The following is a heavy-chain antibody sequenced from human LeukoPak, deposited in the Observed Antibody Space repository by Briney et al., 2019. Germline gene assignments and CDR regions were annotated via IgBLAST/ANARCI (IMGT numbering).Heavy chain of an antibody. J-gene: IGHJ5*02. CDR3: MRLAVATPGVDP. CDR1: GFPLSVFE. CDR2: ISSSGTTT. D-gene: IGHD2-21*01. V-gene: IGHV3-48*03. Sequence: PGGSRRLSCAVSGFPLSVFEIYWVRQAPGQGLEWVSYISSSGTTTYYADSVKGRFTISRENAMSSLYLQMNSLRAQETGVYYCMRLAVATPGVDPWGQGTLVTVSS.